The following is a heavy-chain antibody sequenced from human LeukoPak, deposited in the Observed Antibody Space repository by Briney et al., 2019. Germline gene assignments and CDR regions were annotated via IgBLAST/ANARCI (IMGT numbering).Heavy chain of an antibody. CDR2: IYTSGST. CDR1: GGSISSGSYY. CDR3: ARASSYGFFVIDY. V-gene: IGHV4-61*02. D-gene: IGHD5-18*01. Sequence: SQTLSLTCTVTGGSISSGSYYWSWIRQPAGKGLEWIGRIYTSGSTNYNPSLKSRVTISVDTSKNQFSLKLSSVTAADTAVYYCARASSYGFFVIDYWGQGTLVTVSS. J-gene: IGHJ4*02.